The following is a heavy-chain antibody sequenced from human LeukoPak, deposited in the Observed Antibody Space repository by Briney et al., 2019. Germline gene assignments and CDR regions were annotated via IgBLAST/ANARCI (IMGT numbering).Heavy chain of an antibody. Sequence: SETLPLTCTVSGGSISSYFWSWIRQPPGKGLEWIGHIYYSGSTNYNPSLKSRVTVSVDTSKNQFSLKLSSVTAADTAVYYCARGVGNYYFYGMDVWGQGTTVTVSS. J-gene: IGHJ6*02. V-gene: IGHV4-59*01. D-gene: IGHD1-26*01. CDR1: GGSISSYF. CDR3: ARGVGNYYFYGMDV. CDR2: IYYSGST.